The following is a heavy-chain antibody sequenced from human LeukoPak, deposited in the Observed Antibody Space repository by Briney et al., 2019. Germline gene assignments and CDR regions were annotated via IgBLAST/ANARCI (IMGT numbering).Heavy chain of an antibody. J-gene: IGHJ4*02. D-gene: IGHD6-19*01. CDR3: ARDGSSGFDY. CDR2: IYYSGST. V-gene: IGHV4-39*07. Sequence: SETRSLTCTVSGGSISSSSYYWGWIRQPPGKGLEWIGSIYYSGSTYYNPSLKSRVTISVDRSKNQFSLKLSSVTAADTAVYYCARDGSSGFDYWGQGTLVTVSS. CDR1: GGSISSSSYY.